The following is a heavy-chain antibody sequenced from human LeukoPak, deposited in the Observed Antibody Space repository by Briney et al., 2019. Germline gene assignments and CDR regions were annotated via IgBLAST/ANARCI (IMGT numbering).Heavy chain of an antibody. Sequence: SETLSLTCAVSGGSISSSNWWSWVRQPPGKGLEWIGEIYHSGSTNYNPSLKSRVTISVDKSKNQFSLKLRSVTAADTAVYYCARSLYSSGWTPYFDYWGQGTLVTVSS. J-gene: IGHJ4*02. D-gene: IGHD6-19*01. CDR3: ARSLYSSGWTPYFDY. CDR2: IYHSGST. CDR1: GGSISSSNW. V-gene: IGHV4-4*02.